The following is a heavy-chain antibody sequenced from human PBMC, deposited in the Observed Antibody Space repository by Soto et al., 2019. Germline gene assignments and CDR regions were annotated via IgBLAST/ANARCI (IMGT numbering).Heavy chain of an antibody. CDR3: ARGVDGRPGLYFDY. CDR1: GGSISSGDYY. V-gene: IGHV4-31*03. J-gene: IGHJ4*02. CDR2: IYYSGGT. Sequence: PSETLSLTCTVSGGSISSGDYYWSWIRQHPGKGLEWIGYIYYSGGTYYNPFLKSRVTISIDTSKNQFSLKLSSVTAADTAVYFCARGVDGRPGLYFDYWGQGTLVTVSS. D-gene: IGHD1-1*01.